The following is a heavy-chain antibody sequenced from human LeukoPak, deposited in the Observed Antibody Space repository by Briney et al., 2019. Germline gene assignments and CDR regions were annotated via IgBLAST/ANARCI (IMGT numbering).Heavy chain of an antibody. D-gene: IGHD3-10*01. Sequence: GGSLRLSCAASGFTFSSYGMHWVRQAPGKGLEWVAVIWYGGSNKYYADSVKGRFTISRDNSKNTLYLQMNSLRAEDTAVYYCAKDLYKGITMVRGPFDYWGQGTLVTVSS. CDR3: AKDLYKGITMVRGPFDY. CDR2: IWYGGSNK. CDR1: GFTFSSYG. V-gene: IGHV3-30*02. J-gene: IGHJ4*02.